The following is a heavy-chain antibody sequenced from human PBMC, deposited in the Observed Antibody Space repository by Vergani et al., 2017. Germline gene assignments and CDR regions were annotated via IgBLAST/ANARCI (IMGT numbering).Heavy chain of an antibody. Sequence: EVQLVESGGGLVQPGGSLRLSCAASGFTFSSYAMHWVRQAPGKGLEYVSAISSNGGSTYYANSVKGRFTISRDNSKNTLYLQMGSLRAEDMAVYYCARVANWSTSYFDCWGEGTLVTVYS. CDR2: ISSNGGST. CDR3: ARVANWSTSYFDC. V-gene: IGHV3-64*01. CDR1: GFTFSSYA. D-gene: IGHD1-1*01. J-gene: IGHJ4*02.